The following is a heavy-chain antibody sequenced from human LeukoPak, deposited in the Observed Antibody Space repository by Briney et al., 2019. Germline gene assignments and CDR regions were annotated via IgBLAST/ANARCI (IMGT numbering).Heavy chain of an antibody. V-gene: IGHV3-23*01. CDR3: AKRLGTSRDLDY. CDR2: ISGDSRAI. D-gene: IGHD7-27*01. CDR1: GFRFSNYG. J-gene: IGHJ4*02. Sequence: GGSLRLSCVASGFRFSNYGMSWVRQAPGKGLEWVSGISGDSRAIDYAAPVKGRFTMSRDNSRNTVYLQMNSLRADDTAVYFCAKRLGTSRDLDYWGRGTLVTVSS.